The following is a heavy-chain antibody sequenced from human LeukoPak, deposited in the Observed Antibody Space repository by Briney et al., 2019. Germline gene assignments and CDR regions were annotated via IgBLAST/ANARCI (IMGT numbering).Heavy chain of an antibody. CDR1: GITFTSYA. V-gene: IGHV3-30*18. J-gene: IGHJ5*02. D-gene: IGHD3-10*01. Sequence: PGGSLRLSCEGSGITFTSYAMSWVRQAPGKGLEWVAVISYDGSNKYYADSVKGRFSIFRDNSKNTLYLQMNSLRAEDTAVYYCAKDLHRGSFNLAWGQGTLVTVSS. CDR2: ISYDGSNK. CDR3: AKDLHRGSFNLA.